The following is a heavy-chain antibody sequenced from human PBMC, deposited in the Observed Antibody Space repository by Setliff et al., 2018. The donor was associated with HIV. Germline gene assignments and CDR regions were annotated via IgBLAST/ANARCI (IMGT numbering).Heavy chain of an antibody. CDR3: ATEHPGYFDY. Sequence: GGSLRLSCAASGFTFSTYWMIWFRQAPGKGLEWVAKIKQEGSETYSVDSVTGRFTISRDNAKNSLYMQMNSLRAEDTAMYYCATEHPGYFDYWGQGTLVTVSS. J-gene: IGHJ4*02. V-gene: IGHV3-7*01. CDR1: GFTFSTYW. CDR2: IKQEGSET.